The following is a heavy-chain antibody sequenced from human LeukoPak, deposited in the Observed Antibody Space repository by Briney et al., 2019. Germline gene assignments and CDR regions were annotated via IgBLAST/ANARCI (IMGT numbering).Heavy chain of an antibody. CDR3: AKPAPYDYDDFLNWFDP. Sequence: PGGSLRLSCAASGFIFSSYAMSWVRQAPGKGLEWVSDISGSGGSTYYADSVKGRFTISRDNSKNTLYLQMNSLRAEDTAVYYCAKPAPYDYDDFLNWFDPWGQGTLVTVSS. CDR1: GFIFSSYA. D-gene: IGHD4-17*01. J-gene: IGHJ5*02. CDR2: ISGSGGST. V-gene: IGHV3-23*01.